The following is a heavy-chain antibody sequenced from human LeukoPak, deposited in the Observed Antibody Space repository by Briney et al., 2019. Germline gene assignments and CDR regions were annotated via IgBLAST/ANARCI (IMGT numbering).Heavy chain of an antibody. CDR1: GFTFSSYG. CDR3: AKAKHSGSYYAAYYFDY. CDR2: ISYDGSNK. J-gene: IGHJ4*02. V-gene: IGHV3-30*18. Sequence: GGSLRLSCAASGFTFSSYGMHWVRQAPGKGLEWVAVISYDGSNKYYADSVKGRFTISRDNSKNTLYLQMYSLRAEDTAVYYCAKAKHSGSYYAAYYFDYWGQGTLVTVSS. D-gene: IGHD1-26*01.